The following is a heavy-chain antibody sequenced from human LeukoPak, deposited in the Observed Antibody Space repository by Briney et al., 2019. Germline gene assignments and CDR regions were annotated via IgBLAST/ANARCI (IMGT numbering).Heavy chain of an antibody. D-gene: IGHD3-22*01. J-gene: IGHJ4*02. CDR1: GFTFSGSA. Sequence: GGSLRLSCVVSGFTFSGSAVHWVRQASGKGLEWVGRIRSKANNYATAYAASVKGRFTISRDNSKNTLYLQMNSLRAEDTAVYYCAKDYGITMTTYYFDYWGQGTLVTVSS. V-gene: IGHV3-73*01. CDR2: IRSKANNYAT. CDR3: AKDYGITMTTYYFDY.